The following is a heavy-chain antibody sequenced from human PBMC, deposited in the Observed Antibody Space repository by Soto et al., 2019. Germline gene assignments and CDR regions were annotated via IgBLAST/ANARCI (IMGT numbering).Heavy chain of an antibody. CDR2: ISYDGSNK. CDR1: GFTFSSYG. V-gene: IGHV3-30*18. CDR3: AKAVIAVAGILDY. D-gene: IGHD6-19*01. J-gene: IGHJ4*02. Sequence: ESGGGVVQPGRSLRLSCAASGFTFSSYGMHWVRQAPGKGLEWVAVISYDGSNKYYADSVKGRFTISRDNSKNTLYLQMNSLRAEDTAVYYCAKAVIAVAGILDYWGQGTLVTVSS.